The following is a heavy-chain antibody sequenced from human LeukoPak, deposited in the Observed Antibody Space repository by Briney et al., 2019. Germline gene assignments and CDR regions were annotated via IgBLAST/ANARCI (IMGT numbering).Heavy chain of an antibody. CDR2: IHPHSGGA. CDR3: ARLGTGYSLSY. D-gene: IGHD5-18*01. CDR1: GYSFTAYS. J-gene: IGHJ4*02. V-gene: IGHV1-2*02. Sequence: ASVKISLTSSGYSFTAYSIVSVRQAPGQGLEWMGWIHPHSGGAAYGKTFQGRVTMTRDTTISTAYMELNSLGSDDAAVYYCARLGTGYSLSYWGQGTLVTVSS.